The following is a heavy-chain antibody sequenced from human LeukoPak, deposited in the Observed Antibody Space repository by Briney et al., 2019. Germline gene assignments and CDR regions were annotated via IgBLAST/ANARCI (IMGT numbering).Heavy chain of an antibody. CDR1: GFTFSSYW. Sequence: GGSLRLSCAASGFTFSSYWMHWVRQAPGKGLVWVSRICNDGTSTTYADSVKGRFTTSRDNAKNTLYLQMNSLRAEDTAVYYCARVRGSVDTAMVTDHWGQGTLVTVSS. J-gene: IGHJ4*02. CDR3: ARVRGSVDTAMVTDH. CDR2: ICNDGTST. D-gene: IGHD5-18*01. V-gene: IGHV3-74*01.